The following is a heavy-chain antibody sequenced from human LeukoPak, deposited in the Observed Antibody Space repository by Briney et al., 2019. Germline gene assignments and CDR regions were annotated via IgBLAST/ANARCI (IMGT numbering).Heavy chain of an antibody. J-gene: IGHJ4*02. Sequence: SGTLSLTCAVSGGSISSSYWWSWVRQPPGKGLEWIGEIYHSGSTNYNPSLESRVTISVDTSKNRFSLKLASMTAADTAVYYCVRDQRSLFDLWGQGSLVTVSS. D-gene: IGHD1-26*01. V-gene: IGHV4-4*02. CDR2: IYHSGST. CDR3: VRDQRSLFDL. CDR1: GGSISSSYW.